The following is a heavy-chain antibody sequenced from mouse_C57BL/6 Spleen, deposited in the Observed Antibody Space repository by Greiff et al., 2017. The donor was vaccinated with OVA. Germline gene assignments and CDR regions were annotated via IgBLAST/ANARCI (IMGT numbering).Heavy chain of an antibody. J-gene: IGHJ3*01. CDR2: ISSGGEYI. Sequence: DVHLVESGEGLVKPGGSLTLSCAASGFTFSSYAMSWVRQTPEKRLEWVAYISSGGEYIYYADTVKGRFTISRDNARNTLYLQMSSLKSEDTAMYYCTRDLTMVTTGFAYWGQGTLVTVSA. V-gene: IGHV5-9-1*02. CDR3: TRDLTMVTTGFAY. D-gene: IGHD2-2*01. CDR1: GFTFSSYA.